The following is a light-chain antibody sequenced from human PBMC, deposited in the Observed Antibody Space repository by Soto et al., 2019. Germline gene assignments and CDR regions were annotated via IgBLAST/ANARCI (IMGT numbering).Light chain of an antibody. V-gene: IGLV2-14*01. CDR1: SGDIGYEY. CDR2: EVT. CDR3: SAYTRSSSKV. Sequence: SALTQPASVSGSPGQSITISCTGTSGDIGYEYVSWYQHHPGKVPKLIIYEVTKRPSGVSNRFSGSKSGNTASLTISGLQAEDEAHYYCSAYTRSSSKVFGGGTKLTVL. J-gene: IGLJ2*01.